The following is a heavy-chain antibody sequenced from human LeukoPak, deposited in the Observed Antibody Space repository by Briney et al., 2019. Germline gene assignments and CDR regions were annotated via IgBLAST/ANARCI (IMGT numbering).Heavy chain of an antibody. CDR3: ARDQEGFDY. Sequence: EASVKVSCKASGYTLTSNYIHWVRQAPGQGLEWMGMIYPRDGSTSYAQKFQGRVTVTRDTSTSTVHMELSGLRSEDTAVYYCARDQEGFDYWGQGTLVTVSS. CDR2: IYPRDGST. CDR1: GYTLTSNY. V-gene: IGHV1-46*01. J-gene: IGHJ4*02.